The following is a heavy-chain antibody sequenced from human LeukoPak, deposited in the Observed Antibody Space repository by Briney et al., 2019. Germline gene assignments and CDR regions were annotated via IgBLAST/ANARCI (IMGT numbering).Heavy chain of an antibody. Sequence: TGGSLRLSCAASGFTFDDYGMNWVRQAPGKGLEWVSYISSSGSTIYYADSVKGRFTISRDNAKNSLYLQMNSLRAEDTAVYYCAREGPDYGDYYYWGQGTLVTVSS. CDR3: AREGPDYGDYYY. J-gene: IGHJ4*02. V-gene: IGHV3-48*03. CDR1: GFTFDDYG. CDR2: ISSSGSTI. D-gene: IGHD4-17*01.